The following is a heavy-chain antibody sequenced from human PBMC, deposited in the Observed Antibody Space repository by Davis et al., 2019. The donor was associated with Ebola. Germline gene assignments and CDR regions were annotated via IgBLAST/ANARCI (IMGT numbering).Heavy chain of an antibody. Sequence: LRLSCTVSGGSISSGGYYWSWIRQHPGKGLEWIGYIYYSGSTYYNPSLKSRVTISVDTSKNQFSLKLSSVTAADTAVYYCASSRGYCSGGSCSGGSYYYYYYGMDVWGKGTTVTVSS. D-gene: IGHD2-15*01. CDR2: IYYSGST. J-gene: IGHJ6*04. CDR3: ASSRGYCSGGSCSGGSYYYYYYGMDV. CDR1: GGSISSGGYY. V-gene: IGHV4-31*03.